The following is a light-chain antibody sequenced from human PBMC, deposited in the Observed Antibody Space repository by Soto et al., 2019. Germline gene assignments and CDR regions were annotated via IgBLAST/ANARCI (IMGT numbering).Light chain of an antibody. CDR2: AAS. CDR3: QQSYSTPRT. V-gene: IGKV1-39*01. Sequence: IQMTQNPSSLSASVGDRVTITCRASQSISSYLNWYQQKPGKAPKLLIYAASSLQSGVPSRFSGSGSGTDFTLTISSLQPEDFATYYCQQSYSTPRTFGQGSMV. J-gene: IGKJ1*01. CDR1: QSISSY.